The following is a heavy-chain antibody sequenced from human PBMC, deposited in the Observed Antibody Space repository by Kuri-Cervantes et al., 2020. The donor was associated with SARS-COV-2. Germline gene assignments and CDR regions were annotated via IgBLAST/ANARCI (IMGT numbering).Heavy chain of an antibody. J-gene: IGHJ5*02. D-gene: IGHD3-10*01. V-gene: IGHV3-23*01. Sequence: GESLKISCVGSGFNFDNYAMTWVRQSPGKGLEWVSAITRSGDSEYYADSVKGRFTISRDNSKNTLYLQMNSLRAEDTAVYYCAKDLGYYGSGSSWGRGTLVTVSS. CDR3: AKDLGYYGSGSS. CDR2: ITRSGDSE. CDR1: GFNFDNYA.